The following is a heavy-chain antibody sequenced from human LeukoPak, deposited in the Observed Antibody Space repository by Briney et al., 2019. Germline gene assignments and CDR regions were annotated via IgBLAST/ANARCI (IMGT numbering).Heavy chain of an antibody. D-gene: IGHD3-3*01. CDR3: AKASPPQYDFWSGYYSGY. CDR2: IRYDGSNK. Sequence: GGPLRLSCAASGFTFSSYGMHWVRQAPGKGLEWVAFIRYDGSNKYYADSVKGRITISRDNSKNTLYLQMNSLRAEDTAVYYCAKASPPQYDFWSGYYSGYWGQGTLVTVSS. J-gene: IGHJ4*02. V-gene: IGHV3-30*02. CDR1: GFTFSSYG.